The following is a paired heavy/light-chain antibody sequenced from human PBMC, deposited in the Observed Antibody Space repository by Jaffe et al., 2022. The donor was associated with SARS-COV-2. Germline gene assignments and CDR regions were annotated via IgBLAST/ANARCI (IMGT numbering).Light chain of an antibody. Sequence: SYVLTQPPSLSVAPGQTARITCGGYKIGIKSVHWYQQKPGQAPVLVVYYDTDRPSGIPERFSGSNSGNTATLAISRVEAGDEADYYCQVWGVSSDHEGVFGGGTKLTVL. CDR3: QVWGVSSDHEGV. V-gene: IGLV3-21*02. CDR1: KIGIKS. J-gene: IGLJ3*02. CDR2: YDT.
Heavy chain of an antibody. CDR2: IYWNNYK. CDR3: AHSSDILTGYFDF. V-gene: IGHV2-5*01. CDR1: GFSVNSSGVG. D-gene: IGHD3-9*01. Sequence: QITLKESGPTLVKPTQTLTLTCTFSGFSVNSSGVGVGWIRQPPGKALEWLALIYWNNYKRYSPSLKSRLSITEDTSNDQVVLTMANMDPVDTATYYCAHSSDILTGYFDFWGQGTLVTVSS. J-gene: IGHJ4*02.